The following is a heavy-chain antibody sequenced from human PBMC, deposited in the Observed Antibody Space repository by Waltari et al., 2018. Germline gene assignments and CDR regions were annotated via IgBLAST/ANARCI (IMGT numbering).Heavy chain of an antibody. V-gene: IGHV3-23*01. CDR1: GFTFGSYT. Sequence: EVQLLESGGGLVQPGGSLRLSCAAPGFTFGSYTMSWVRQAPGKGLEWVSAISGSGGSTYYADSVKGRFTISRDNSKNTLYLQMNSLRAEDTAVYYCAKVVSSSWYLDYWGQGTLVTVSS. CDR3: AKVVSSSWYLDY. CDR2: ISGSGGST. D-gene: IGHD6-13*01. J-gene: IGHJ4*02.